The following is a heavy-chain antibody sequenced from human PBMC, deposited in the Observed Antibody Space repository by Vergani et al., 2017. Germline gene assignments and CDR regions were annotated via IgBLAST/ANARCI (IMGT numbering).Heavy chain of an antibody. J-gene: IGHJ3*02. CDR3: ASSPTVWFGEPRGAFDI. D-gene: IGHD3-10*01. V-gene: IGHV3-21*01. Sequence: EVQLVESGGGLVKPGGSLRLSCAASGFTFSSYSMNWVRQAPGKGLEWVSSISSSSSYIYYADSVKGRFTISRDNAKNSLYLQMNSLRAEDTAVYYCASSPTVWFGEPRGAFDIWGQGTMVTVSS. CDR2: ISSSSSYI. CDR1: GFTFSSYS.